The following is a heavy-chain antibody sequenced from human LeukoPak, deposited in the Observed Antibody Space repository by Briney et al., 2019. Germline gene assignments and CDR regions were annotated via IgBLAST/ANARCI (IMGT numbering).Heavy chain of an antibody. CDR3: ARAPTVPVGYCSSVSCKADY. Sequence: GGSLRLSCAASGFTFSNSAMNWVRQAPGKGLEWVSSINNLASHIYYADSVRGRFTISRDNAKNSVSLQMNNLRAEDTAVYYCARAPTVPVGYCSSVSCKADYWGQGTLVTVSS. V-gene: IGHV3-21*01. D-gene: IGHD2-2*01. J-gene: IGHJ4*02. CDR1: GFTFSNSA. CDR2: INNLASHI.